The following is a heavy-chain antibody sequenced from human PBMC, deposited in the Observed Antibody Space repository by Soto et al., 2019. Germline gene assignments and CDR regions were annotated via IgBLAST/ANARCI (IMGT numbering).Heavy chain of an antibody. CDR2: IYYSGST. CDR1: GGSISSGGYY. Sequence: QVQLQESGPGLVKPSQTLSLTCTVSGGSISSGGYYWSWIRQHPGKGLEWFGYIYYSGSTYYNPSLKSRVTISVDTSKNQFSLKLSSVTAADTAVYYCARAPDIVARASLSTRFDYWGQGTLVTVSS. V-gene: IGHV4-31*03. J-gene: IGHJ4*02. D-gene: IGHD5-12*01. CDR3: ARAPDIVARASLSTRFDY.